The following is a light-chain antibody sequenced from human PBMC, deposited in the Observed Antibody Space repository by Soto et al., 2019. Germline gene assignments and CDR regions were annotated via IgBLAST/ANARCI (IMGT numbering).Light chain of an antibody. CDR2: TAS. J-gene: IGKJ1*01. V-gene: IGKV1-6*01. CDR3: LDDYSYPRT. Sequence: AIQLTQYPSSLSASVGDRVVITCRASQAIRNELGWYQQKPGKAPELLIYTASILQSGVPSRFSGSGSGAYFTLTIRSLQPEDFATYFCLDDYSYPRTFGPGTKVEIK. CDR1: QAIRNE.